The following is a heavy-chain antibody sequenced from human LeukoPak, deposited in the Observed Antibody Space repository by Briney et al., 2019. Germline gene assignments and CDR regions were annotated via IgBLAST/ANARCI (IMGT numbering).Heavy chain of an antibody. CDR1: GGSISSYY. CDR3: ARYYCGGDCYSGYFDY. CDR2: IYYSGST. Sequence: PSETLSLTCAVSGGSISSYYWSWIRQPPGKGLEWIGYIYYSGSTNYSPSLKSRVTISVDTSKNQFSLKLRSVTAAGTAVFYCARYYCGGDCYSGYFDYWGQGTLVTVSS. J-gene: IGHJ4*02. V-gene: IGHV4-59*08. D-gene: IGHD2-21*02.